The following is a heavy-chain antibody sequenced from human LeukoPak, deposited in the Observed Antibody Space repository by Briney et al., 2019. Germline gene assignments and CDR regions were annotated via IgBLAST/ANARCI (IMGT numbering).Heavy chain of an antibody. V-gene: IGHV3-21*01. CDR2: ISSSSSNI. Sequence: GGSLRLSCAASGFTFSSYSMNWVRQAPGKGLEWVSSISSSSSNIYYADSVKGRFTISRDNSKNSLYLQMSSLRAEDTAVYYCARDSSPYYYDSSGYFDYWGQGTLVIVSS. CDR3: ARDSSPYYYDSSGYFDY. J-gene: IGHJ4*02. D-gene: IGHD3-22*01. CDR1: GFTFSSYS.